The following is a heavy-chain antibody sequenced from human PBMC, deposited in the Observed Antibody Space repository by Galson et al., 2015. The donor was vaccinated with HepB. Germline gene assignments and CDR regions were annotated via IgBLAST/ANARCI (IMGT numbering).Heavy chain of an antibody. Sequence: SLRLSCAGSGFTFYNYTLHWFRQAPGKGLEYISAIRSDGARTFYADSVKGKFTISRDNSKKTMYLQMSILRLKDTGVYICLKKWTLREPDYRGQGTLVIVSS. J-gene: IGHJ4*02. D-gene: IGHD1-14*01. CDR3: LKKWTLREPDY. CDR2: IRSDGART. V-gene: IGHV3-64D*06. CDR1: GFTFYNYT.